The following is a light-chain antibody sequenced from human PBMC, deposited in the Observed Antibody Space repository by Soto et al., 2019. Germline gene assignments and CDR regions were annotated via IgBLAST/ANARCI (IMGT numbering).Light chain of an antibody. Sequence: DIQMTQSPSSLSASVGDRVTIACRASQSIRSYLNWYQQKPGKAPKLLIYAASALESGVPSRFSGSGSGTDFTLTISSLQPEDFATYFCQQSYSLPLTFGQGTRLEIK. V-gene: IGKV1-39*01. CDR3: QQSYSLPLT. J-gene: IGKJ5*01. CDR1: QSIRSY. CDR2: AAS.